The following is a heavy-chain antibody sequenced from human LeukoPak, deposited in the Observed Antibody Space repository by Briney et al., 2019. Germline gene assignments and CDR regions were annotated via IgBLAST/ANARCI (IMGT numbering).Heavy chain of an antibody. CDR3: ATSNPAIAAAGTVLDY. V-gene: IGHV4-34*01. CDR2: INHSGST. Sequence: PSETLSLTCAVYGGSFSGYYWSWIRQPPGKGLEWIGEINHSGSTNYNPSLKSRVTISVDTSKNQFSLKLSSVTAADTAVYYCATSNPAIAAAGTVLDYWGQGTLVTVSS. J-gene: IGHJ4*02. D-gene: IGHD6-13*01. CDR1: GGSFSGYY.